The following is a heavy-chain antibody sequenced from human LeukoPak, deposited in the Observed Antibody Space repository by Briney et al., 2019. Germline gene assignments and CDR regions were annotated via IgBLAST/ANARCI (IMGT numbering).Heavy chain of an antibody. D-gene: IGHD4-17*01. V-gene: IGHV4-30-4*01. Sequence: SETLSLTCTVSGGSISSGDYYWSWIRQPPGKGLEWIGYIYYSGSTYYNPSLKSRVTISVDTSKNQFSLKLSSVTAADTAVYYCARRSIGVTTVTNNWFDPWGQGTLVIVSS. J-gene: IGHJ5*02. CDR3: ARRSIGVTTVTNNWFDP. CDR2: IYYSGST. CDR1: GGSISSGDYY.